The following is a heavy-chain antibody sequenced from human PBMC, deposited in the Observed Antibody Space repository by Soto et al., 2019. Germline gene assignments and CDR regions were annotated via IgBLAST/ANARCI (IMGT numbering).Heavy chain of an antibody. CDR2: INPSGGST. V-gene: IGHV1-46*03. J-gene: IGHJ6*02. D-gene: IGHD6-19*01. CDR1: GYTFTNYA. CDR3: ARDKFGWARMDV. Sequence: ASVKVSCKASGYTFTNYAIHWVRQAPGQGLEWMGIINPSGGSTTYAQKFQGRATMTRDTSTSTVYMELSSLRSEDTAVYYCARDKFGWARMDVCGQGTTVTVSS.